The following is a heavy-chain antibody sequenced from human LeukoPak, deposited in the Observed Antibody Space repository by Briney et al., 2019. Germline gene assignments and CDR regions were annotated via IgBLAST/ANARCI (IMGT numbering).Heavy chain of an antibody. CDR1: GYTFTGYY. Sequence: ASVKVSCKASGYTFTGYYMHWVRQAPGQGLEWMGWINPNSGGTNYAQKFLGRVTMTRDTSISTAYMELSRLRSDDTAVYYCARESDSSGYYYPDIWGQGTMVTVSS. D-gene: IGHD3-22*01. CDR2: INPNSGGT. CDR3: ARESDSSGYYYPDI. V-gene: IGHV1-2*02. J-gene: IGHJ3*02.